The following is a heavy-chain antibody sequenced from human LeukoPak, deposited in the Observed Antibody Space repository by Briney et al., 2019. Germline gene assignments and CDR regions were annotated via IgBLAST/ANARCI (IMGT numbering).Heavy chain of an antibody. Sequence: ASVKVSCKASGYTFTSYYMHWVRQAPGQGLEWMGWINPYSGDTNYAQKFQGRVTMTRDTSTSTAYMELSRLRSDDTAVYYCANIRGYCSGGSCSDYWGQGTLVTVSS. V-gene: IGHV1-2*02. D-gene: IGHD2-15*01. CDR1: GYTFTSYY. J-gene: IGHJ4*02. CDR3: ANIRGYCSGGSCSDY. CDR2: INPYSGDT.